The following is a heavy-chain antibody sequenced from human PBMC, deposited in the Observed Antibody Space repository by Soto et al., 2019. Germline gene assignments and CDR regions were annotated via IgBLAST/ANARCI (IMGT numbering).Heavy chain of an antibody. CDR3: AKDLGLPSFRGYSGYDYFDY. D-gene: IGHD5-12*01. V-gene: IGHV3-30*18. J-gene: IGHJ4*02. Sequence: GGSLRLSCAASGFTFSSYGMHWVRQAPGKGLEWVAVISYDGSNKYYADSVKGRFTISRDNSKNTLYLQMNSLRAEDTAVYYCAKDLGLPSFRGYSGYDYFDYWGQGTLVTVSS. CDR2: ISYDGSNK. CDR1: GFTFSSYG.